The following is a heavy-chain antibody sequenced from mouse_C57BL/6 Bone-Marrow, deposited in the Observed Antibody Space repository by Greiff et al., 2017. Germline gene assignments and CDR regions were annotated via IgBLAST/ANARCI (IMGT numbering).Heavy chain of an antibody. CDR1: GFTFSSYG. CDR3: ASYYYGSSG. Sequence: EVKLVESGGDLVKPGGSLKLSCAASGFTFSSYGMSWVRQTPDKRLEWVATISSGGSYTYYPDSVKGRFTISRSNAKNTLYLQMSSLKSEDTAMYYCASYYYGSSGWGQGTLVTVSA. J-gene: IGHJ3*01. D-gene: IGHD1-1*01. V-gene: IGHV5-6*01. CDR2: ISSGGSYT.